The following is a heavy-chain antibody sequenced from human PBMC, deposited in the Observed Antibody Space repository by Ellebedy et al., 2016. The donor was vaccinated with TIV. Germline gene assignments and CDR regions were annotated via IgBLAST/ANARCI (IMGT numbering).Heavy chain of an antibody. J-gene: IGHJ3*02. CDR1: GGSFSGYY. Sequence: MPSETLSLTCAVYGGSFSGYYWSWIRQPPGKGLEWIWYISYSGSTNYNPSLQSRITISVDTSKNHFSLKLSSVTAADTAVYYCARVVWQLPVSYAFDIWGQGTMVTVSS. D-gene: IGHD2-15*01. CDR3: ARVVWQLPVSYAFDI. CDR2: ISYSGST. V-gene: IGHV4-59*01.